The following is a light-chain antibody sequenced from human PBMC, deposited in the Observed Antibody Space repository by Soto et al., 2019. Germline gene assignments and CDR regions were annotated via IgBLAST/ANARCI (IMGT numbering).Light chain of an antibody. V-gene: IGKV3-20*01. J-gene: IGKJ2*01. Sequence: EIVLTQSPGTLSLSPGERVTLSCKAGQSVYNNYLAWYQQRPGQAPRLLIYGASSRATGIPDRFSGSGSGTDFTLTISGLEPEDFAVYYCQQYGSSVSYTFGQGTKLEIK. CDR1: QSVYNNY. CDR2: GAS. CDR3: QQYGSSVSYT.